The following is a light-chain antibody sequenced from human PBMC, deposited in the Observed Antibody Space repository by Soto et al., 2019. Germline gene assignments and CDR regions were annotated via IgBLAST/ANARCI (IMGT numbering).Light chain of an antibody. CDR1: QSIGTN. CDR2: ATS. J-gene: IGKJ2*01. Sequence: ETVMTQSPVTLSVSQGERATLSCRASQSIGTNLAWYQEEPGQAPRLLMYATSTRATGIPARFIGSGSGSEFTLTISSLQSEDSAVYFWQQYSDWPPYTFGQGTQLEIK. V-gene: IGKV3-15*01. CDR3: QQYSDWPPYT.